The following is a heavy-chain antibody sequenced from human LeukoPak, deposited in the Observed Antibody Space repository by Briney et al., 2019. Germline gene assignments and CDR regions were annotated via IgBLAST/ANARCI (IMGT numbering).Heavy chain of an antibody. CDR3: ARVRIAAAGTTPYYFDY. D-gene: IGHD6-13*01. V-gene: IGHV3-7*01. CDR2: IKQDGSEK. Sequence: GGSLRLSCAASGFTFSSYWMSWVRQAPGKGLEWVANIKQDGSEKYYVDSVKGRFTISRDNAKNSLYLQMNSLRAEDTAVYYCARVRIAAAGTTPYYFDYWGQGTLVTVSP. CDR1: GFTFSSYW. J-gene: IGHJ4*02.